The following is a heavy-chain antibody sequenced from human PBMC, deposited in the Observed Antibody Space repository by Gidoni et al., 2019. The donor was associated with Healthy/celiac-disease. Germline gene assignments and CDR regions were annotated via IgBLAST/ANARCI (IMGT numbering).Heavy chain of an antibody. CDR2: IYYSGST. V-gene: IGHV4-39*01. CDR3: ARPGYYDSSGYSR. Sequence: QLQLQESGPGLVKPSETLSLTCTVSGGSIRSSSYYWGWIRQPPGKGLEWIGSIYYSGSTYYNPSLKSRVTISVDTSKNQFSLKLSSVTAADTAVYYCARPGYYDSSGYSRWGQGTLVTVSS. D-gene: IGHD3-22*01. J-gene: IGHJ4*02. CDR1: GGSIRSSSYY.